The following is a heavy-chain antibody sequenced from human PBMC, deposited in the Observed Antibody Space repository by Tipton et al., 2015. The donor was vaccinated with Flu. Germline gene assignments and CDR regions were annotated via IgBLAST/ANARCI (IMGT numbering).Heavy chain of an antibody. CDR3: ARGDGYNFDY. Sequence: TLSLTCTVSGGSISNDYWSWIRQPPGKGLEWIGYIYHTGNFNYNPSLKSRVTISVDTSKNQLSLKLSSVTAADTAVYYCARGDGYNFDYWGQGTLVTVSS. CDR2: IYHTGNF. CDR1: GGSISNDY. J-gene: IGHJ4*02. D-gene: IGHD5-24*01. V-gene: IGHV4-59*08.